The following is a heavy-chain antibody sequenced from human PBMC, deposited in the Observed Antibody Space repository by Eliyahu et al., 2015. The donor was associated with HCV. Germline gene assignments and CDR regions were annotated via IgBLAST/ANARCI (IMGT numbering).Heavy chain of an antibody. CDR3: AKGGRDRGSVWLGDRGLRANYAMDV. V-gene: IGHV3-23*01. CDR2: ISGSGATT. CDR1: GFSFNSYA. J-gene: IGHJ6*02. Sequence: EVQLLESGGGSVQPGGSLRLSCAASGFSFNSYAMNWGRPAPGKGLEWVSTISGSGATTYYADSVKGRFTISRDNSKNTLFLQMNNLRPGDTAIYFCAKGGRDRGSVWLGDRGLRANYAMDVWGQGTTVSV. D-gene: IGHD3-16*01.